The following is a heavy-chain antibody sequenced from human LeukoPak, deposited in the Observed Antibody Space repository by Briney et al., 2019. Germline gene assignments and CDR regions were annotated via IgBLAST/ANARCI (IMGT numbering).Heavy chain of an antibody. D-gene: IGHD3-22*01. Sequence: GESLKISCKGSGYSFTSNWIGWVRQMPGKGLGWMGIIYPGDSDTRYSPSFRGQVTISADKSISTAYLQWSSLKASDTAMYYCARTPSAGYYDPVDCWGQGTLVTVSS. CDR2: IYPGDSDT. V-gene: IGHV5-51*01. J-gene: IGHJ4*02. CDR3: ARTPSAGYYDPVDC. CDR1: GYSFTSNW.